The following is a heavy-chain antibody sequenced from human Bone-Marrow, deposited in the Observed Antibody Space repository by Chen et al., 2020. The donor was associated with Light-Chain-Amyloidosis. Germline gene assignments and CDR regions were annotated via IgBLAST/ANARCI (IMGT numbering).Heavy chain of an antibody. CDR3: VRDRAVITTHEYFEH. D-gene: IGHD3-22*01. CDR1: GFTFSSYW. V-gene: IGHV3-7*01. CDR2: IKEDGSEK. J-gene: IGHJ1*01. Sequence: EVQLVESGGGLVQPEGSLRLSCAASGFTFSSYWMTWVRQAPGKGREWVANIKEDGSEKYYVDSVKGRFTISRDNAKNSLYLQMNSLRAEDTAVYYCVRDRAVITTHEYFEHWGQGTLVTVSS.